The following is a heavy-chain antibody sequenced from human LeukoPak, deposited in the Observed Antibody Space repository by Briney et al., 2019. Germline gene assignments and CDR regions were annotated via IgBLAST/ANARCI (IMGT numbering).Heavy chain of an antibody. J-gene: IGHJ5*02. V-gene: IGHV1-18*01. CDR3: ARTVDSYNWRENWFDP. D-gene: IGHD1-20*01. Sequence: ASVKVSCKASGYTFSRYGISWVRQAPGHGLEWMGWISAYNGNANYAQTLQDRVTMTTDTSTSIAYMDLRSLRSDDTAVYYCARTVDSYNWRENWFDPWGQGTLVTVSS. CDR2: ISAYNGNA. CDR1: GYTFSRYG.